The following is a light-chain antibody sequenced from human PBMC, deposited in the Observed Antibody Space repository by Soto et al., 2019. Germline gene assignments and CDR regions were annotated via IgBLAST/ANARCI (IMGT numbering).Light chain of an antibody. CDR2: DVT. J-gene: IGLJ1*01. Sequence: QSVLTQPASVSGSPGQSITISCTGTSSDVGGFNYVSWYQQHPGKAPKLMIYDVTNRPSGVSYRVSGSKSGNTASLTISGLQAEDEADYYCNSYTSSSTDVFGTGTKLTVL. CDR3: NSYTSSSTDV. CDR1: SSDVGGFNY. V-gene: IGLV2-14*03.